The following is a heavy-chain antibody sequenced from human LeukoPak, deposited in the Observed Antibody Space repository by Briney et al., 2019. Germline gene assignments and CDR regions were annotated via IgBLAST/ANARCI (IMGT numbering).Heavy chain of an antibody. D-gene: IGHD5-18*01. CDR3: ASGYSYGTIDY. CDR1: GGSVSSGSYY. Sequence: SETLSLTCTVSGGSVSSGSYYWSWIRQPPGKGLEWFGYIYYSGSTNYNPSLKSRVTISVDTSKNQFSLKLSSVTAADTAVYYCASGYSYGTIDYWGQGTLVTVSS. J-gene: IGHJ4*02. CDR2: IYYSGST. V-gene: IGHV4-61*01.